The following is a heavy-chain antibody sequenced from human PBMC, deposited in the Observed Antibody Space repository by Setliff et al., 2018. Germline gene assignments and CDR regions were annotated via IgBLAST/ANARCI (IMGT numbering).Heavy chain of an antibody. D-gene: IGHD5-18*01. CDR2: INTDNGNT. CDR3: ARGSRPLWGA. V-gene: IGHV1-3*04. CDR1: GYTFTKNA. J-gene: IGHJ5*02. Sequence: ASVKVSCQASGYTFTKNAIHWLRQAPGQRPEWMGWINTDNGNTRYSQNFQDRVTITRDTSATTAFVELSSLRSDDTAVYFCARGSRPLWGAWGQGTLVTVSS.